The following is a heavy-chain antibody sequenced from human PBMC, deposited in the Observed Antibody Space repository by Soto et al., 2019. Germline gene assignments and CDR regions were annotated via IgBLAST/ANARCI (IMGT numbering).Heavy chain of an antibody. V-gene: IGHV4-61*01. J-gene: IGHJ4*02. CDR1: GGSVSSGSYY. CDR2: IYYSGST. CDR3: ARVPLRGGFDY. Sequence: LSLTCTVSGGSVSSGSYYWSWIRQPPGKGLEWIGYIYYSGSTNYNPSLKSRVTISVDTSKNQFSLKLSSVTAADTAVYYCARVPLRGGFDYWGQGTLVTVSS. D-gene: IGHD4-17*01.